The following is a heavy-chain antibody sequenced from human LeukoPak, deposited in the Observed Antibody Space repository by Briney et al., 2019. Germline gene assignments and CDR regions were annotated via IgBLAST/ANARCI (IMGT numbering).Heavy chain of an antibody. J-gene: IGHJ4*02. CDR1: GFTVSSNY. D-gene: IGHD5-18*01. CDR2: ISSSAGTT. V-gene: IGHV3-11*04. Sequence: PGGSLRLSCAASGFTVSSNYMSWVRQAPGKGLEWVSYISSSAGTTYYADSVKGRFTISRDNAKNSLYLQMNSLRAEDTAVYFCARQQQQLWYDWGQGTLVTVSS. CDR3: ARQQQQLWYD.